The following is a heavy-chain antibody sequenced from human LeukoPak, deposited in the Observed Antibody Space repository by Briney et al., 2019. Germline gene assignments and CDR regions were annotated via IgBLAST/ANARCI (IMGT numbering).Heavy chain of an antibody. CDR2: IYPGDSDT. J-gene: IGHJ5*02. CDR3: ARQTSSSWYEGLFDP. D-gene: IGHD6-13*01. CDR1: GSRFTSYW. V-gene: IGHV5-51*01. Sequence: GASLKISCQGSGSRFTSYWIGGVRQLPGKGLEWMGIIYPGDSDTRYSPSFQGQVTISADKSISTAYLQWSSLKASDTAMYYCARQTSSSWYEGLFDPWGQGTLVTVSS.